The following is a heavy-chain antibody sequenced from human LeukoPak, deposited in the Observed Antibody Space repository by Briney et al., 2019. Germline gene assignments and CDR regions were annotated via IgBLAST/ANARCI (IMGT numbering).Heavy chain of an antibody. J-gene: IGHJ6*03. Sequence: ASVKVSSKASGYTFTGYYMHWVRQAPGQGLEWMGRINPNSGGTNYAQKFQGRVTMTRDTSISTAYMELSRLRSDDTAVYYCARVRDGGSYHRVLYYMDVWGKGTTVTVSS. CDR1: GYTFTGYY. D-gene: IGHD1-26*01. CDR3: ARVRDGGSYHRVLYYMDV. CDR2: INPNSGGT. V-gene: IGHV1-2*06.